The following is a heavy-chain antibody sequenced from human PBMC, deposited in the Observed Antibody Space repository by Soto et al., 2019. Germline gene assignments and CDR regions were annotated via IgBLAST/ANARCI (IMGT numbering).Heavy chain of an antibody. V-gene: IGHV4-34*01. CDR2: INHSGST. CDR3: ARGISRDHYYDSSGYRAPDY. CDR1: GGSFSGYY. J-gene: IGHJ4*02. Sequence: KPSETLSLTCAVYGGSFSGYYWSWIRQPPGKGLEWIGEINHSGSTNYNPSLKSRVTISVDTSKNQFSLKLSSVTAADTAVYYCARGISRDHYYDSSGYRAPDYWGQGTLVTVS. D-gene: IGHD3-22*01.